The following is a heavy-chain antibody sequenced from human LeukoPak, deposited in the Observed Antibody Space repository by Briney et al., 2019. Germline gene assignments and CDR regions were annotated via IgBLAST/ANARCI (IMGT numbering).Heavy chain of an antibody. D-gene: IGHD3-9*01. J-gene: IGHJ4*02. V-gene: IGHV3-11*04. Sequence: GGSLRLSCAASGFTFSDYYMSWVRQAPGKGLEWISYISSSGSTTYYAASVKGRFTISRDNSKNTLYLQMNSLRAEDTAVYYCARDLTGLTGYLNWGQGTLVTVSS. CDR3: ARDLTGLTGYLN. CDR2: ISSSGSTT. CDR1: GFTFSDYY.